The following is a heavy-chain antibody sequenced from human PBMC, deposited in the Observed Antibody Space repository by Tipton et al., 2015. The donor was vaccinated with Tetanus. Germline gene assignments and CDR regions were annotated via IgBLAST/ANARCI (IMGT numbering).Heavy chain of an antibody. J-gene: IGHJ1*01. V-gene: IGHV4-59*01. CDR3: ARQDTLNYYYVGYFHD. CDR2: IFYGGTT. Sequence: LRLSCTVSGDSITSFYWSWIRQPPGKGLEWIGYIFYGGTTNYNPSLKSRVTISLDTSKNQFSLQLSSVTAADTAVYYCARQDTLNYYYVGYFHDWGQGTLVTVSS. CDR1: GDSITSFY. D-gene: IGHD3-22*01.